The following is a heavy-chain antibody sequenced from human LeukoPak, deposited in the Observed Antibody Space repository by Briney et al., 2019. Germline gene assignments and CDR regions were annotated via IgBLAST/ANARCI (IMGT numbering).Heavy chain of an antibody. D-gene: IGHD6-19*01. V-gene: IGHV3-15*01. CDR2: IKSRTHGGTT. Sequence: GGSLRLSCAASGFTFSNAWMSWVRQAPGKGLEWVGRIKSRTHGGTTDYAAPVKGRFTISREDSKNTLYLEMNSLKTEDTAVYYCTSSTVPGVDDWGQGVLVTVSS. CDR3: TSSTVPGVDD. J-gene: IGHJ4*02. CDR1: GFTFSNAW.